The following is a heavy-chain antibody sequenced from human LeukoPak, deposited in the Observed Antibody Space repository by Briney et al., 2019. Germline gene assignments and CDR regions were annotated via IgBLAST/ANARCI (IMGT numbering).Heavy chain of an antibody. D-gene: IGHD4-23*01. J-gene: IGHJ5*02. CDR2: IKQDGSEK. CDR3: AKDSLLTVVSPVAAS. Sequence: PGGSLRLSCAASGFTFSTYWMSWVRQAPGKGLEWEANIKQDGSEKYYVDSVKGRFAISRDNAKNSLFLQMNTLRVEDTAVYYCAKDSLLTVVSPVAASWGQGTLVTVSS. CDR1: GFTFSTYW. V-gene: IGHV3-7*01.